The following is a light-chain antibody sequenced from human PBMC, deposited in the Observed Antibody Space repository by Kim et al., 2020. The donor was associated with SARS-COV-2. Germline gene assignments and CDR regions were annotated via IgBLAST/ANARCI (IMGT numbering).Light chain of an antibody. CDR3: QQYKSYPYT. CDR2: DAS. CDR1: QSISSW. J-gene: IGKJ2*01. Sequence: DIQMTQSPSTLSASVGDRVTITCRASQSISSWLAWYRQKPGKAPKLLIYDASSLESGVPSRFSGSGSGTEFTLTISSLQPDDFATYYCQQYKSYPYTFGQGTKLEI. V-gene: IGKV1-5*01.